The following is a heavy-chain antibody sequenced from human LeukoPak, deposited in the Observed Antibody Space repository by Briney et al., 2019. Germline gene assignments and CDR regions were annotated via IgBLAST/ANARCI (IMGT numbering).Heavy chain of an antibody. Sequence: GGSLRLSCAASGFTFSSYAMSWVRQAPGKGLEWVSAISGSGGSTYYADSVKGRFTISRDNSKNTLYLQMNSLRAEDTAVYYCARRWLAVAGTPHGSDYFDYWGQGTLVTVSS. V-gene: IGHV3-23*01. CDR2: ISGSGGST. D-gene: IGHD6-19*01. CDR1: GFTFSSYA. CDR3: ARRWLAVAGTPHGSDYFDY. J-gene: IGHJ4*02.